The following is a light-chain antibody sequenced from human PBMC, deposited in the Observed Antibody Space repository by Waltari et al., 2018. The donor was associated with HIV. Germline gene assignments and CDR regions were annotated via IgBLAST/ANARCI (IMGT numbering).Light chain of an antibody. Sequence: QSALTQPASVSGSPGQSITISCTGTSSDVGGYNYVSWYQQHPGKAPKLIYDVSNRPSGVSNRFSGSKSGNTASLTISGLQAEDEADYYCSSYTSSSTPLVVFGGGTKLTVL. CDR1: SSDVGGYNY. V-gene: IGLV2-14*03. J-gene: IGLJ2*01. CDR2: DVS. CDR3: SSYTSSSTPLVV.